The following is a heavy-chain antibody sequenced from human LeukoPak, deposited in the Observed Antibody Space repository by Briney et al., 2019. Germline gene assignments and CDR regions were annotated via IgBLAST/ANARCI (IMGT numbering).Heavy chain of an antibody. Sequence: PGGSLRLSCAASGFAFSTYAMTWVRQAPEKGLQWVSTISTSGRATYYADSVEGRFTISRDNSKNTLYLQMNSLRAEDTAVYYCARGYGGSSGYLDYWGQGTLVTVSS. CDR2: ISTSGRAT. J-gene: IGHJ4*02. D-gene: IGHD3-22*01. V-gene: IGHV3-23*01. CDR3: ARGYGGSSGYLDY. CDR1: GFAFSTYA.